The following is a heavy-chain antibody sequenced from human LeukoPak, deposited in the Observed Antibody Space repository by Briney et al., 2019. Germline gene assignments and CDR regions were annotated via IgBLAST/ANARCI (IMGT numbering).Heavy chain of an antibody. CDR2: ISSSGRTI. CDR3: AREGVATINFDS. D-gene: IGHD5-24*01. V-gene: IGHV3-11*01. J-gene: IGHJ4*02. Sequence: GGSLRLSCAASGFTFSNYYMSWIRQAPGKGLEWVSYISSSGRTIYYADSVKGRFTISRDNAKNSLYRQMNSLRAEDTAVSACAREGVATINFDSWGQGTLVTVSS. CDR1: GFTFSNYY.